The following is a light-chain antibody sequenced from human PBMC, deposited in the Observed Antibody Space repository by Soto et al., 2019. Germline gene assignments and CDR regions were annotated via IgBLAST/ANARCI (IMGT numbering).Light chain of an antibody. V-gene: IGLV2-14*01. Sequence: QSVLTQPSSVSGSPGQSITISCTGTSSDVGGYNYVSWFQQHPVKVPRLIIFEVSNRPSGVSNRFSGSKSGNTASLTISGLQAEDEADYYCTSYTGSSTLVFGGGTKVTVL. CDR2: EVS. J-gene: IGLJ2*01. CDR1: SSDVGGYNY. CDR3: TSYTGSSTLV.